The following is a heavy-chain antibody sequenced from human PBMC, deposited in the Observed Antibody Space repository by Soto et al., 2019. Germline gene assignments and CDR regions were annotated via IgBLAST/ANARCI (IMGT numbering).Heavy chain of an antibody. CDR3: AADYGDSYYYYYGIDG. D-gene: IGHD4-17*01. V-gene: IGHV4-59*08. CDR1: GYSISRYY. CDR2: IYYSGSN. J-gene: IGHJ6*02. Sequence: SETLSLTCTLSGYSISRYYWNWIRQPPWKGLEWFGYIYYSGSNNYNPPLKSRVSISVDTSKNQFSLKLSSVTAADTAVYYWAADYGDSYYYYYGIDGWGQGTTVTDSS.